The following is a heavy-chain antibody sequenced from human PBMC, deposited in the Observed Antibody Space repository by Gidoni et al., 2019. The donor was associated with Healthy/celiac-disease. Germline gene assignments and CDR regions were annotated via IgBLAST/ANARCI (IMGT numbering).Heavy chain of an antibody. V-gene: IGHV1-3*01. CDR3: AREGCSGGSCQRVDAFDI. J-gene: IGHJ3*02. D-gene: IGHD2-15*01. CDR1: GYTIPSYA. Sequence: QVQLVQSGAEVKKPGASVKVSCKASGYTIPSYAMHWVRQAPGQRLEWMGWINAGNGNTKYSQKFQGRVTITRDTSASTAYMELSSLRSEDTAVYYCAREGCSGGSCQRVDAFDIWGQGTMVTVSS. CDR2: INAGNGNT.